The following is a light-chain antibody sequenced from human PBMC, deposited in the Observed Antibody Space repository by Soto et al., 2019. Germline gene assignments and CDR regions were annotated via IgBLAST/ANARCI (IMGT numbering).Light chain of an antibody. CDR2: AAS. CDR3: QQSYSKPYT. V-gene: IGKV1-39*01. J-gene: IGKJ2*01. CDR1: QNINNY. Sequence: DIQMTQSPSSLSASVRDRVTITCRASQNINNYLNWYRQKPGKAPQLLIYAASNLQSGVPSRFSGSGSGTDFTLTISSLQPEDFATYYCQQSYSKPYTFGQGTNLEIK.